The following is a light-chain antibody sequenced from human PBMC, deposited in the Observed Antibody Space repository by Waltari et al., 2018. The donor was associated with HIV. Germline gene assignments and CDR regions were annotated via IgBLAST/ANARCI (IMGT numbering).Light chain of an antibody. J-gene: IGLJ1*01. V-gene: IGLV2-14*01. CDR1: NVDISYSNV. Sequence: QSALTQPASVSGSPGQSVTISCTGDNVDISYSNVISWYQHIPGQAPRLLLTALNRRPSGISDRFSGSRSDNTASLTISGLQPEDEADYYCTSYIPNSPFPYLFGTGTHVTVL. CDR2: ALN. CDR3: TSYIPNSPFPYL.